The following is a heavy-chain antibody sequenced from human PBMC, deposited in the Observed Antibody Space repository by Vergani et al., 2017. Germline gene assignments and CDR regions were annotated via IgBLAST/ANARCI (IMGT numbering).Heavy chain of an antibody. Sequence: QLQLQESGPGLVKPSATLSLTCSVSGASIRSRNYYWGWIRQPPGKGLEWIASIYYSGSTYSNPSLKSRVTISVDTSKNQFSLKLSSVTAADTAVYFCARHSTVEWLVKLGWIDPWGQGILVTVSS. J-gene: IGHJ5*02. CDR3: ARHSTVEWLVKLGWIDP. CDR1: GASIRSRNYY. V-gene: IGHV4-39*01. D-gene: IGHD6-19*01. CDR2: IYYSGST.